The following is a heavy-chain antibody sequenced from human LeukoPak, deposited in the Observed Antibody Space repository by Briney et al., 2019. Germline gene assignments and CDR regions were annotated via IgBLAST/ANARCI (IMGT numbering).Heavy chain of an antibody. CDR2: IYYSGST. CDR3: ARQLGAWYYDSSGLLPFDY. D-gene: IGHD3-22*01. J-gene: IGHJ4*02. V-gene: IGHV4-39*01. Sequence: PSETLSLTCTVSGGSISSSSYYWGWIRQPPGKGLEWIGSIYYSGSTYYNPSLKSRVTISVDTSKNQFSLKLSSVTAADTAVYYCARQLGAWYYDSSGLLPFDYWGQGTLVTVSS. CDR1: GGSISSSSYY.